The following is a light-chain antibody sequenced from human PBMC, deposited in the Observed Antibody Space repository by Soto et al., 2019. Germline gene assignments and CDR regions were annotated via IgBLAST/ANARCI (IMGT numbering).Light chain of an antibody. J-gene: IGKJ5*01. Sequence: EIVLTQSPGTLSLSPGEGATLSCRASQSVSSDSLAWYQQKPGQAPRLLIYGASSRATGIPDRFSGSGSGTDFTLTISSLEPEDFAVYYCQQRSNWPPITFGQGTRLAIK. CDR1: QSVSSDS. CDR3: QQRSNWPPIT. CDR2: GAS. V-gene: IGKV3D-20*02.